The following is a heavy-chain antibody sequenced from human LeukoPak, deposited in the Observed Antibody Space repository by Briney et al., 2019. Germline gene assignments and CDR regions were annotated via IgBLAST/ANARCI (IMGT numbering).Heavy chain of an antibody. D-gene: IGHD2-21*02. CDR1: GYTFTGYY. J-gene: IGHJ6*03. CDR2: INPNSGGT. CDR3: ARRVVTAIKNYYYYYMDV. Sequence: ASVKVSCKASGYTFTGYYIHWVRQAPGQGLEWMGWINPNSGGTNYAQKFQGRVTMTRDTSISTAYMDLSRLRSDDTAVYYCARRVVTAIKNYYYYYMDVWGKGTTVTVSS. V-gene: IGHV1-2*02.